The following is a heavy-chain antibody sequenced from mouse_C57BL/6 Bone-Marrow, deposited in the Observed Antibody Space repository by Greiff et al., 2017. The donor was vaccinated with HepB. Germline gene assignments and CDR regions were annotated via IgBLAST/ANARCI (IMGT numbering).Heavy chain of an antibody. CDR1: GYTFTSYG. J-gene: IGHJ4*01. CDR2: IYPRSGNT. V-gene: IGHV1-81*01. D-gene: IGHD1-1*01. Sequence: QVQLQQSGAELARPGASVKLSCKASGYTFTSYGISWVKQRTGQGLEWIGEIYPRSGNTYYNEKFKGKATLTADKSSSTAYMELRCLTSEDSAVYFCARFYYGSSSYAMDYWGQGTSVTVSS. CDR3: ARFYYGSSSYAMDY.